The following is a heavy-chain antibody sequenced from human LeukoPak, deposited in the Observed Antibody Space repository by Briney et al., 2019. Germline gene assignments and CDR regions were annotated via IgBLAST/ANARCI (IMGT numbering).Heavy chain of an antibody. CDR1: GFIFSSYS. J-gene: IGHJ4*02. D-gene: IGHD5-18*01. Sequence: GGSLRLSCVASGFIFSSYSMNRVRQAPRKGLEWVSYSSSSSGSISYADSVKGRFTISRDNAKNSLYLQMNSLRAEDTAVYYCARGQRSDYWGQGTLVTVSS. CDR3: ARGQRSDY. CDR2: SSSSSGSI. V-gene: IGHV3-48*01.